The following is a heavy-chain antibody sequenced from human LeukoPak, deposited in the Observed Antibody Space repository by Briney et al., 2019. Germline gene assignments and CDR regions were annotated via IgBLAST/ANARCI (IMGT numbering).Heavy chain of an antibody. Sequence: GGSLRLSCAASGFTFSIYAMSWVRQAPGKGLQWVSSITSRGESTWYVDSVKGRFTITRDNSENTLYLQMHSLRAEDTAVYYCARDWPNYYGSDGHYYRRDGDYWGRGTLVSVSS. J-gene: IGHJ4*02. CDR1: GFTFSIYA. D-gene: IGHD3-22*01. CDR3: ARDWPNYYGSDGHYYRRDGDY. CDR2: ITSRGEST. V-gene: IGHV3-23*01.